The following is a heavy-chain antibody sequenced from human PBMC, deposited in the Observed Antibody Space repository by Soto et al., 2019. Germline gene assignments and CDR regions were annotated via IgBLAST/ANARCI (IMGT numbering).Heavy chain of an antibody. D-gene: IGHD3-10*01. Sequence: GGSLRLSCAASGFTFSRYDCHWVRQPPGKGLEWLAVISIDGKTKYYADSVKGRFTISRDNSKNTLYLQMNSLRAEDTAVYYCARALPRADYYGSGNRPDYYYYGMDVWGQGTTVTVSS. V-gene: IGHV3-30*04. CDR3: ARALPRADYYGSGNRPDYYYYGMDV. J-gene: IGHJ6*02. CDR2: ISIDGKTK. CDR1: GFTFSRYD.